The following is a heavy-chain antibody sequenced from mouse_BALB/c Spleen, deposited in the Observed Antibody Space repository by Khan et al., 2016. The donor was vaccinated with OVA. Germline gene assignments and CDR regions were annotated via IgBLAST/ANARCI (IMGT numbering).Heavy chain of an antibody. CDR1: GYSFTGYY. V-gene: IGHV1-18*01. J-gene: IGHJ3*01. Sequence: EVQLQQSGPEVVRPGASVKISCKTSGYSFTGYYMHWVKQSHVKSLEWIGRVNPYTDTTMYNQNFTDKASLTVNKSSSTAYLELHSLTSEDSAVYDCARWGTATYAWFPYWGQGTLVTVSA. D-gene: IGHD2-14*01. CDR3: ARWGTATYAWFPY. CDR2: VNPYTDTT.